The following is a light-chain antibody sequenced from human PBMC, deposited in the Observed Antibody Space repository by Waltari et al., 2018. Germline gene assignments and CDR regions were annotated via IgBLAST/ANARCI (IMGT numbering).Light chain of an antibody. CDR2: AVA. J-gene: IGLJ2*01. Sequence: SALTQPASMSGSPGQSITITCTGTRSAVDGFNFVSWYQQYQGKAPKLIICAVANRPSGVSHRFSGSRSGNTSSLTISGLQAEDEADYYCSSYTSVNTRFGGGTKLTVL. CDR1: RSAVDGFNF. CDR3: SSYTSVNTR. V-gene: IGLV2-14*03.